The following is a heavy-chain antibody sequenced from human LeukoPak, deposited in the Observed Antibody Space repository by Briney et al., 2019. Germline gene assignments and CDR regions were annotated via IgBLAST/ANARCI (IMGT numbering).Heavy chain of an antibody. CDR3: ARGVGSWTPYYFDY. J-gene: IGHJ4*02. V-gene: IGHV3-21*01. CDR2: ISSSSSYI. Sequence: PGGSLRLSCAASEFTFSSYSMNWVRQAPGKGLEWVSSISSSSSYIYYADSVKGRFTISRDNAKNSLYLQMNSLRAEDTAVYYCARGVGSWTPYYFDYWGRGTLVTVSS. CDR1: EFTFSSYS. D-gene: IGHD6-13*01.